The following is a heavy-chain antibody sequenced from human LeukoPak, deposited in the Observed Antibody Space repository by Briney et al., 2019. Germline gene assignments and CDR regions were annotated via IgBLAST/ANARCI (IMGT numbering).Heavy chain of an antibody. Sequence: GGSLRLSCAASGFTFSDHYMDWVRQAPGKGLEWVGRTRNKANSYTTEYAASVKGRFTISGADSENSLYLQMNSLKTEDTAVYYCARVRYCSSTTCRGAFDIWGQGTMVTVSS. CDR2: TRNKANSYTT. CDR1: GFTFSDHY. CDR3: ARVRYCSSTTCRGAFDI. D-gene: IGHD2-2*01. V-gene: IGHV3-72*01. J-gene: IGHJ3*02.